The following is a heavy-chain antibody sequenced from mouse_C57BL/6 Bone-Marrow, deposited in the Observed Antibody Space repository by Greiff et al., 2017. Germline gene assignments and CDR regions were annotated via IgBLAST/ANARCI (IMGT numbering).Heavy chain of an antibody. CDR1: GFSLTSYG. J-gene: IGHJ3*01. D-gene: IGHD2-5*01. CDR3: ASYSNYGWFAY. V-gene: IGHV2-2*01. Sequence: QVQLKESGPGLVQPSQSLSITCTVSGFSLTSYGVHWVRQSPGKGLEWLGVIWSGGSTDSNAAFISRLSISKDNSKSQVFFKMNSLQADDTAIYYCASYSNYGWFAYWGQGTLVTVSA. CDR2: IWSGGST.